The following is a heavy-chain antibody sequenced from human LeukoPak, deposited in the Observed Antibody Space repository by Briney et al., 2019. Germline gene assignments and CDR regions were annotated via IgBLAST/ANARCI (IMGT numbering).Heavy chain of an antibody. J-gene: IGHJ4*02. CDR2: ISSSSNTI. D-gene: IGHD5-18*01. CDR1: GFTFSSFS. V-gene: IGHV3-48*02. Sequence: PGGSLRLSCAASGFTFSSFSMNWVRQAPGKGLEWVSYISSSSNTIYYADSMKGRVTISRDNAKNSLFLQMDSLRDEDTAVYYCATGKRYTYGTFDYWGQGTLVTVSS. CDR3: ATGKRYTYGTFDY.